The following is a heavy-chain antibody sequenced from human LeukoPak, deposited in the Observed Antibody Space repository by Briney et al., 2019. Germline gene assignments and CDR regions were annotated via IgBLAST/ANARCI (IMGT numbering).Heavy chain of an antibody. CDR1: GFPFSHYW. J-gene: IGHJ6*02. CDR2: VTPEGSGK. V-gene: IGHV3-7*01. Sequence: GGSLRLSCAASGFPFSHYWMAWVRQAPGKGLEWLASVTPEGSGKFYVVSVKGRFTISRDNAKTSLSLQMDSLRVEDTAIYFXXRGHYQLEVWGQGTTVTVS. D-gene: IGHD3-22*01. CDR3: XRGHYQLEV.